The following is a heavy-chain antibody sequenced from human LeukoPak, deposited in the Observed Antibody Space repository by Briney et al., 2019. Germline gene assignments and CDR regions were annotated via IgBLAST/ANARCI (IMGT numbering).Heavy chain of an antibody. CDR3: ATTYYYASGIYLDY. CDR2: IYPGDSDT. Sequence: PGESLKISCKGSGFSFTTYWVGWVRQMPGKGLECMGIIYPGDSDTRYSPSFQGQVAFSADKSISTAYLQLSSLKASDAAIYYCATTYYYASGIYLDYWGQGTLVTVSS. V-gene: IGHV5-51*01. D-gene: IGHD3-10*01. J-gene: IGHJ4*02. CDR1: GFSFTTYW.